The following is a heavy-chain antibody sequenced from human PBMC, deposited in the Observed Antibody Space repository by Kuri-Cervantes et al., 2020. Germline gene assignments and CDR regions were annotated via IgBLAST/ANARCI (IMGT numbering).Heavy chain of an antibody. CDR1: GFTFDDYA. Sequence: SLKISCAASGFTFDDYAMHWVRQAPGKGLEWVSGISWNSGSIGYADSVKGRFTISRDNAKNSLYLQMNSLRAEDTAVNYCARAVRITGYSSSSPYYYGMDVWGQGTTVTVSS. CDR2: ISWNSGSI. V-gene: IGHV3-9*01. D-gene: IGHD6-13*01. J-gene: IGHJ6*02. CDR3: ARAVRITGYSSSSPYYYGMDV.